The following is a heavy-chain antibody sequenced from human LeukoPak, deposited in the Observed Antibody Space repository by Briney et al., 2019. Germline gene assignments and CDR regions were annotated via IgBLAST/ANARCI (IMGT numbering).Heavy chain of an antibody. CDR1: GFTFSSYA. V-gene: IGHV3-30*04. CDR3: ARDGGQNYYDSRYFDY. Sequence: GRSLRLSCAASGFTFSSYAMHWVRQAPGKGLEWVAVISYDGSNKYYADSVKGRFTISRDNSKNTLYLQMNSLRAEDTAVYYCARDGGQNYYDSRYFDYWGQGPRSPSPQ. J-gene: IGHJ4*02. CDR2: ISYDGSNK. D-gene: IGHD3-22*01.